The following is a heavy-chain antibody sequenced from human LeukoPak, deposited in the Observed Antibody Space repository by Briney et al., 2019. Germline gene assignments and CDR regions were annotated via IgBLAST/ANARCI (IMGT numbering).Heavy chain of an antibody. CDR1: GGSISSYY. CDR2: IYYSGST. J-gene: IGHJ4*02. V-gene: IGHV4-59*01. D-gene: IGHD5-12*01. CDR3: AREGPSSGYVGY. Sequence: SETPSLTCTVSGGSISSYYWSWIRQPPGKGLEWIGYIYYSGSTNYNPSLKSRVTISVDTSKNQFSLKLSSVTAADTAVYYCAREGPSSGYVGYWGQGTLVTVSS.